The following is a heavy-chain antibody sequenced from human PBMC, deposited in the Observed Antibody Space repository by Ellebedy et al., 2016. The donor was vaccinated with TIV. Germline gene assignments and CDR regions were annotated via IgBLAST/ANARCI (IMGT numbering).Heavy chain of an antibody. Sequence: GESLKISCRGSGYNFTTYSIAWVRQKPGKGLEWMGIFYPHDSDSRYSPSFQGHVTISADKSISTAYLQWSSLRASDTAIYYCARRVLLGGWYADWGQGTLVTVSS. CDR3: ARRVLLGGWYAD. CDR1: GYNFTTYS. J-gene: IGHJ4*02. D-gene: IGHD6-19*01. V-gene: IGHV5-51*01. CDR2: FYPHDSDS.